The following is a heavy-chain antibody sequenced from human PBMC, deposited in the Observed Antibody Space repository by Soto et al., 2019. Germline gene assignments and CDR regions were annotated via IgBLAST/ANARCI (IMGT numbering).Heavy chain of an antibody. V-gene: IGHV4-31*03. CDR2: IYYSGST. D-gene: IGHD6-6*01. CDR3: ARDHLRRYSSSTDRGYYYYYYGMDV. CDR1: GGSISSGGYY. J-gene: IGHJ6*02. Sequence: PSETLSLTCTVSGGSISSGGYYWSWIRQHPGKGLEWIGYIYYSGSTYYNPSLKSRVTISVDTSKNQFSLKLSSVTAADTAVYYCARDHLRRYSSSTDRGYYYYYYGMDVWGQGTTVTVS.